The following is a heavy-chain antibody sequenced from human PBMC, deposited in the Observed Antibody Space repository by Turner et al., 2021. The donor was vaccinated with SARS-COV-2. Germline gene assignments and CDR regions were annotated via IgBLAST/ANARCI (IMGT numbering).Heavy chain of an antibody. CDR2: LKHSGGST. V-gene: IGHV1-46*04. CDR1: GYTLTGHY. D-gene: IGHD3-3*01. Sequence: QLLRSGAGVRKPAASVKVACVATGYTLTGHYLHCVRQAPGLGLKWRGILKHSGGSTRYEQKLQDRVTMTRDTSTSTVYMELRSPSSEDKAVYYCARGTPIVFWSGYYFCTGNVERDYNLDVWGQGTTVTVSS. CDR3: ARGTPIVFWSGYYFCTGNVERDYNLDV. J-gene: IGHJ6*02.